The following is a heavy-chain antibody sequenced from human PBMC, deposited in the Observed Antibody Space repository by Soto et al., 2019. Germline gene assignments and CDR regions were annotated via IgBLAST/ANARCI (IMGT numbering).Heavy chain of an antibody. D-gene: IGHD3-10*01. V-gene: IGHV4-31*03. CDR2: IYYSGSS. CDR1: GDSISRNGYF. Sequence: SETLSLTCTVSGDSISRNGYFWTWIRQHPGKGLEWIGYIYYSGSSYYNPSLKSRVIISVDTSKNQFSLNLTAVTAADTAVYYCARGTMLRGPGYYYAMDVWGQGTTVTVSS. CDR3: ARGTMLRGPGYYYAMDV. J-gene: IGHJ6*02.